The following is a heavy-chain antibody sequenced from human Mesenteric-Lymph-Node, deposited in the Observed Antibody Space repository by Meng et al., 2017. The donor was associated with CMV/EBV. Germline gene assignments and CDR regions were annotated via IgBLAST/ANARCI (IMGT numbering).Heavy chain of an antibody. V-gene: IGHV4-31*03. CDR2: IYYSGTV. J-gene: IGHJ4*02. D-gene: IGHD3-10*01. Sequence: LTCTVSGYAMTSGGFYWGWIRQVPGKGLEWIGHIYYSGTVYYNPSLQSRVSISVDTSQNQVSVKLASVTAADTAVYYCARGTGELNLWGQGTLVTVSS. CDR1: GYAMTSGGFY. CDR3: ARGTGELNL.